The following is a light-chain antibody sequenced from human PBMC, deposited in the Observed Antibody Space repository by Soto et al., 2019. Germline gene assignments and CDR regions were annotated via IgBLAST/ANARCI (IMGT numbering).Light chain of an antibody. Sequence: DIVLTQSPGTLSLSPGERATLSCRASQSVSNSYLAWYQQKPGQAPRLLIYGASSRATGIPDRFSGSGSGTDFALTISRREPEDFAVYHCQQYGGSPWTFGQGTKVDIK. J-gene: IGKJ1*01. CDR3: QQYGGSPWT. CDR1: QSVSNSY. CDR2: GAS. V-gene: IGKV3-20*01.